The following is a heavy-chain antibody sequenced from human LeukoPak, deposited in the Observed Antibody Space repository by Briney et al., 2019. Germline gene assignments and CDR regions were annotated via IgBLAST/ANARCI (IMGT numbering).Heavy chain of an antibody. J-gene: IGHJ4*02. CDR3: ARGKSIDY. V-gene: IGHV4-34*01. Sequence: SETLSLTCAVYGGSFSGYYWSWIRQPPRKGREWIGEINHSGSTNSNPSLKSRVTISVDTSKNQFSLKLSSVTAADTAVYYCARGKSIDYWGQGTLVTVSS. D-gene: IGHD2/OR15-2a*01. CDR2: INHSGST. CDR1: GGSFSGYY.